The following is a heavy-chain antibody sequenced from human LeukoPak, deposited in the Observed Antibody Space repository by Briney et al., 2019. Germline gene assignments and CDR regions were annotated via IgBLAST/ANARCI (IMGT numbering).Heavy chain of an antibody. D-gene: IGHD1-26*01. CDR3: AKDRYSGSYNWFDP. V-gene: IGHV3-43*02. J-gene: IGHJ5*02. Sequence: QSGGSLRLSCAASGFTFDDYAMHWVRHAPGKGLEWVSLISGDGGSTYYADSVKGRFTISRDNSKNSLYLQMNSLRTEDTALYYCAKDRYSGSYNWFDPWGQGTLVTVSS. CDR1: GFTFDDYA. CDR2: ISGDGGST.